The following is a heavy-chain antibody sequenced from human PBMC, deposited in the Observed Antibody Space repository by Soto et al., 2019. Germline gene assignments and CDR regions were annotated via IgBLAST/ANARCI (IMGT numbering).Heavy chain of an antibody. J-gene: IGHJ6*02. CDR3: ARDEPAYYYGSGSYPYYYYGMDV. D-gene: IGHD3-10*01. Sequence: ASVKVSCKASGYTFTSYGISWVRQAPGQGLEWMGWISAYNGNTNYAQKLQGRVTMTTDTSTSTAYMELRSLRSDDTAVYYCARDEPAYYYGSGSYPYYYYGMDVWGQGTTVTVSS. CDR1: GYTFTSYG. CDR2: ISAYNGNT. V-gene: IGHV1-18*01.